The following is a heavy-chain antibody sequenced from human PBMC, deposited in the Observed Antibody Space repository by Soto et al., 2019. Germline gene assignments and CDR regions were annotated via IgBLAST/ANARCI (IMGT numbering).Heavy chain of an antibody. CDR3: ARGVEVPAANYYGMDV. CDR1: GFTFSSYE. Sequence: GGSLRLSCAASGFTFSSYEMNWVRQAPGRGLEWVSYISSSGSTIYYADSVKGRFTISRDNAKNSLYLQMNSLRAEDTAVYYCARGVEVPAANYYGMDVWGQGTTVTVSS. J-gene: IGHJ6*02. V-gene: IGHV3-48*03. D-gene: IGHD2-2*01. CDR2: ISSSGSTI.